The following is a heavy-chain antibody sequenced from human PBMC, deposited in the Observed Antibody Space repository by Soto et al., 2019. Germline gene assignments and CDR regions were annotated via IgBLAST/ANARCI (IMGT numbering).Heavy chain of an antibody. CDR3: ARDSPYDFWSGYSNAFDI. V-gene: IGHV4-31*03. CDR1: GGTIKSSGHY. CDR2: IYYSGST. J-gene: IGHJ3*02. Sequence: TLPVISTVSGGTIKSSGHYWSRLRQHLGKGLEWIGYIYYSGSTYYSPSLKSRVTISLDTSKNQFSLKLSSVTAADTAVYYCARDSPYDFWSGYSNAFDIWGQGTMVT. D-gene: IGHD3-3*01.